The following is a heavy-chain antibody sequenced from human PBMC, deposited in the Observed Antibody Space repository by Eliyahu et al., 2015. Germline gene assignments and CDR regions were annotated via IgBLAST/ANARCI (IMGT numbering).Heavy chain of an antibody. CDR2: TYYRSKXFY. CDR1: GDNVYKTAVA. V-gene: IGHV6-1*01. CDR3: ARGQFSAFDI. J-gene: IGHJ3*02. D-gene: IGHD6-19*01. Sequence: QVQLQQSGPGVVKPSXTLSLAXAISGDNVYKTAVAWNWXRQSPSRGLEWLGRTYYRSKXFYDYSESVKSRITVNLDTSTNHLSLRLQSVTPEDAAVYFCARGQFSAFDIWGRGIVVTVSS.